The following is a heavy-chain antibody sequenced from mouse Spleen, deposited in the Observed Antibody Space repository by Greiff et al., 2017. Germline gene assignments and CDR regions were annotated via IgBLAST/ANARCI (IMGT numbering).Heavy chain of an antibody. Sequence: EVQRVESGGGLVKPGGSLKLSCAASGFTFSSYAMSWVRQTPEKRLEWVATISDGGSYTYYPDNVKGRFTISRDNAKNNLYLQMSHLKSEDTAMYYCARDHYSTFAYWGQGTLVTVSA. V-gene: IGHV5-4*01. D-gene: IGHD2-5*01. J-gene: IGHJ3*01. CDR1: GFTFSSYA. CDR3: ARDHYSTFAY. CDR2: ISDGGSYT.